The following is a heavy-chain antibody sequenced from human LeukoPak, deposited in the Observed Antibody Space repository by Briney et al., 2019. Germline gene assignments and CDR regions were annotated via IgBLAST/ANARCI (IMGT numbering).Heavy chain of an antibody. CDR2: IWYDGSNK. J-gene: IGHJ6*04. Sequence: GGSLRLSCAASGFTFSSYGMHWVRQAPGKGLEWVAVIWYDGSNKYYADSVKGRFTISRDNSKNTPYLQMNSLRAEDTAVYYCARHIVVVPAATSGMDVWGKGTTVTVSS. V-gene: IGHV3-33*08. CDR1: GFTFSSYG. D-gene: IGHD2-2*01. CDR3: ARHIVVVPAATSGMDV.